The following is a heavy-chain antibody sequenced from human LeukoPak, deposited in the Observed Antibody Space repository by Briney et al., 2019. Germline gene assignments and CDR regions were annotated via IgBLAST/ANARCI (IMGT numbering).Heavy chain of an antibody. V-gene: IGHV4-59*08. CDR1: GGSISSYY. Sequence: SQTLSLTCTVSGGSISSYYWSWIRQPPGKGLEWIGYIYYSGSTNYNPSLNSRVTISVDTSKNQFSLQLSSVTAADTAVYYCASSGCSGGSCYPSPFDYYGMDVWGQGTTVTVSS. CDR2: IYYSGST. D-gene: IGHD2-15*01. CDR3: ASSGCSGGSCYPSPFDYYGMDV. J-gene: IGHJ6*02.